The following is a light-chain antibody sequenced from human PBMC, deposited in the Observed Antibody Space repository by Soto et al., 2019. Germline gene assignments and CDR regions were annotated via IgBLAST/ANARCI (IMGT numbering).Light chain of an antibody. CDR2: GAS. V-gene: IGKV3-20*01. CDR3: QQSGSSAWT. CDR1: QSVSSSY. J-gene: IGKJ1*01. Sequence: EIVLTQSPGTLSLSPGQRATLSCRASQSVSSSYLAWYQQKPGQAPRLLIYGASSRAIDIPDRFSGSGSGTDFTLTISRLEPEDFAVYYCQQSGSSAWTFGQGTKVEIK.